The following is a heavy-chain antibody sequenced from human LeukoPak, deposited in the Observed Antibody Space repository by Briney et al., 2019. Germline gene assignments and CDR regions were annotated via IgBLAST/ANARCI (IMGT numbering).Heavy chain of an antibody. CDR1: GYTFTSYD. J-gene: IGHJ5*02. V-gene: IGHV1-8*01. D-gene: IGHD6-19*01. CDR2: MNPNSGNT. Sequence: ASVKVSCKASGYTFTSYDINWVRQATGQGLEWMGWMNPNSGNTGYAQKVQGRVTMTRNTSISTAYMELSSLRSEDTAVYYCARGRGYSSGWYGDWFDPWGQGTLVTVSS. CDR3: ARGRGYSSGWYGDWFDP.